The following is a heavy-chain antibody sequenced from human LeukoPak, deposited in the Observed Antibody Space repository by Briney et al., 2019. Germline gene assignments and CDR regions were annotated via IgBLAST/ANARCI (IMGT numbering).Heavy chain of an antibody. CDR3: ATDLVGVTSPTYYFDY. CDR1: GYTLTELS. CDR2: FDPEDGET. J-gene: IGHJ4*02. Sequence: ASVKVSCKVSGYTLTELSMHWARQAPGKGLEWMGGFDPEDGETIYAQKFQGRVTMTEDTSTDTAYMELSSLRSEDTAVYYCATDLVGVTSPTYYFDYWGQGTLVTVSS. V-gene: IGHV1-24*01. D-gene: IGHD2-21*02.